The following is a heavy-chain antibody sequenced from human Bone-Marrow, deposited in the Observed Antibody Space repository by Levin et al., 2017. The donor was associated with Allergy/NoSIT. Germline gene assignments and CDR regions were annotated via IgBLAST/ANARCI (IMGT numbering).Heavy chain of an antibody. CDR2: ISGSGSTS. CDR3: ARIKRSDRNFDY. Sequence: ASVKVSCAASGFTFTRYALSWVRQAPGKGLQWVSSISGSGSTSNYADSVKGRFTISRDVPRNTLYLEMNSLRAEDTAIYYCARIKRSDRNFDYWGQGTLVTVSS. D-gene: IGHD6-25*01. CDR1: GFTFTRYA. J-gene: IGHJ4*02. V-gene: IGHV3-23*01.